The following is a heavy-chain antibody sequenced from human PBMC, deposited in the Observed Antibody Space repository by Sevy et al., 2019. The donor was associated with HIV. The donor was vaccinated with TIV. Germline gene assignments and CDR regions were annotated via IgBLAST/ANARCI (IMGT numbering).Heavy chain of an antibody. V-gene: IGHV4-59*03. Sequence: AENLSLTCTVSGGSMSSYYWTWIRQPPGKGLEWIGYIYYSGNTNYNPSLKSRVTIAVDTSKNQFSLRLSSVTAADTAVYHCAKGGHYDSAGWDWGQGTLVTVSS. J-gene: IGHJ4*02. CDR3: AKGGHYDSAGWD. CDR1: GGSMSSYY. D-gene: IGHD3-22*01. CDR2: IYYSGNT.